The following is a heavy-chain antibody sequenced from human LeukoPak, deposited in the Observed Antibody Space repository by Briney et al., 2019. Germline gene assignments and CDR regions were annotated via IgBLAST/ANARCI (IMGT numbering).Heavy chain of an antibody. Sequence: GGSLRLSCAVSGFIFSGYSMHWVRQAPDRRLEWVAVISHDGTNQYYADSVKGRFTISRDNSKNTLYLQINSLIVEDTAVYYCVRGLGDGFWGQGTRVTVSS. CDR1: GFIFSGYS. J-gene: IGHJ4*02. CDR3: VRGLGDGF. CDR2: ISHDGTNQ. D-gene: IGHD4-17*01. V-gene: IGHV3-30*04.